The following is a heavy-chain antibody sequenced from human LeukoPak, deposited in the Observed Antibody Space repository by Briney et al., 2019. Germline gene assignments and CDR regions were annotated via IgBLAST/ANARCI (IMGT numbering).Heavy chain of an antibody. Sequence: GGSLRLSCAASGFTFSDYSMNWVRQAPGKGLEWLSYISGGSSTIYYADSVKGRFTISRDNAKNSLYLQMNSLRTDDTAVYYCARDDPHLWERPMDVRGKGTTVTVSS. D-gene: IGHD1-26*01. CDR2: ISGGSSTI. CDR3: ARDDPHLWERPMDV. J-gene: IGHJ6*03. V-gene: IGHV3-48*04. CDR1: GFTFSDYS.